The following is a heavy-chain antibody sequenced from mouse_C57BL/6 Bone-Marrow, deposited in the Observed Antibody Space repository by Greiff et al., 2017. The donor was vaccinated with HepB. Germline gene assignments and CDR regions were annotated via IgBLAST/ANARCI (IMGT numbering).Heavy chain of an antibody. CDR2: ISRGGDYI. CDR3: TRDPRWLLKAY. Sequence: EVKVVESGEGLVKPGGSLKLSCAASGFTFSSYAMSWVRQTPEKRLEWVAYISRGGDYIYYADTVKGRFTISRDNARNTLYLQMSSLKSEDTAMYYCTRDPRWLLKAYWGQGTLVTVSA. V-gene: IGHV5-9-1*02. D-gene: IGHD2-3*01. J-gene: IGHJ3*01. CDR1: GFTFSSYA.